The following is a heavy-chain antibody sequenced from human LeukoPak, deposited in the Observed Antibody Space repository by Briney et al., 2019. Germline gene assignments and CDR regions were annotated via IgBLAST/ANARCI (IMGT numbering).Heavy chain of an antibody. CDR1: GGSTRGVNW. J-gene: IGHJ2*01. V-gene: IGHV4-4*02. CDR3: ARRYFTLVWQYWYFDL. CDR2: TYHSGST. D-gene: IGHD3/OR15-3a*01. Sequence: SGTLSLTCAVLGGSTRGVNWGGWFGKPPGRGLEGFGETYHSGSTNYNPSLKSRVTISVDKSKNQFSLKLSSVTAADTAVYYCARRYFTLVWQYWYFDLWGRGTLVTVSS.